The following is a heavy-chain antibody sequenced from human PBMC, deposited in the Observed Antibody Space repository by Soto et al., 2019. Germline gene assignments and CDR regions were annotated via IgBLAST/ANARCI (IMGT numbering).Heavy chain of an antibody. D-gene: IGHD3-22*01. Sequence: GGSLRLSCAASGFTFDDYTMHWVRQAPGKGLEWVSLISWDGGSTYYADSVKGRFTISRDNSKNSLYLQMNSLRTEDTALYYCALPRLGGYYDSSGFPHWGQGTLVTVSS. J-gene: IGHJ4*02. CDR3: ALPRLGGYYDSSGFPH. CDR1: GFTFDDYT. V-gene: IGHV3-43*01. CDR2: ISWDGGST.